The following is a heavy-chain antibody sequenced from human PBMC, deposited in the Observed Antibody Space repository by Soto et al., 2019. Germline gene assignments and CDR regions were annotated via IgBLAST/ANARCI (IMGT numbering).Heavy chain of an antibody. Sequence: QVQLVESGGGVVQPGRALILSCAASGFTFSRYGMHWVRQAPGKGLEWVAVIPNDGSYEKYADSVRGRFTISRDNSKDTLYLQMYSLRAEDTAVYYCARDDDLGDHNGFDMWGQGTMVTVSS. CDR2: IPNDGSYE. CDR1: GFTFSRYG. J-gene: IGHJ3*02. V-gene: IGHV3-33*05. CDR3: ARDDDLGDHNGFDM. D-gene: IGHD4-17*01.